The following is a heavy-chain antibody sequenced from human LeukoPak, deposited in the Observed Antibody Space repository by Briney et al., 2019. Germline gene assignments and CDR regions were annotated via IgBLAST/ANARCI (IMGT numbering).Heavy chain of an antibody. CDR3: AKDTAMVHSDY. CDR1: GFTFDDYG. D-gene: IGHD5-18*01. CDR2: ISGSGGST. J-gene: IGHJ4*02. Sequence: GGSLRLSCAASGFTFDDYGMSWVRQAPGKGLEWVSAISGSGGSTYYADSVKGRFTISRDNSKNTLYLQMNSLRAEDTAVYYCAKDTAMVHSDYWGQGTLVTVSS. V-gene: IGHV3-23*01.